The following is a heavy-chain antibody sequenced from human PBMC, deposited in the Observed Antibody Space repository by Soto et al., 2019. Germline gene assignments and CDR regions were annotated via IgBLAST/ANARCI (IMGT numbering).Heavy chain of an antibody. J-gene: IGHJ4*02. Sequence: SETLSLTCAVYGGSFSGYYWSWIRQPPGKGLEWIGEINHSGSTNYNPSLKSRVTISVDTSKNQFSLKLSSVTAADTAVYYCARGYSGYDYDPSQDPYYFDYWGQGTLVTVSS. CDR1: GGSFSGYY. CDR2: INHSGST. D-gene: IGHD5-12*01. V-gene: IGHV4-34*01. CDR3: ARGYSGYDYDPSQDPYYFDY.